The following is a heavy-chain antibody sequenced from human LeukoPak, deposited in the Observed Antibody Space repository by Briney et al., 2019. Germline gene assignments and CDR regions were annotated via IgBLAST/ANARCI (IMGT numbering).Heavy chain of an antibody. J-gene: IGHJ4*02. CDR3: ARGVYSWPPNYFDY. CDR2: IYSGGST. Sequence: GGSLRLSCAASGFTVSSNYMSWVRQAPGKGLEWVSVIYSGGSTYYADSVKGRFTISRDNSKNTLYLQMNSLRAEDTAVYYCARGVYSWPPNYFDYWGQGTLVTVAS. CDR1: GFTVSSNY. V-gene: IGHV3-66*01. D-gene: IGHD6-6*01.